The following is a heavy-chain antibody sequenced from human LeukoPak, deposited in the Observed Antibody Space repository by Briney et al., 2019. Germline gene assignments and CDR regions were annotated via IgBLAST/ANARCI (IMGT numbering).Heavy chain of an antibody. CDR3: ARLSRDGYNLVY. CDR1: GGSIMGYS. CDR2: IYYSGDT. J-gene: IGHJ4*02. V-gene: IGHV4-59*01. Sequence: SETLSLTCSVSGGSIMGYSWSWIRQPPGKGLEWIGYIYYSGDTNYNPSLKSRVTISVDTSKNQFSLKLSSVTAADTAVYYCARLSRDGYNLVYWGQGALVTVSS. D-gene: IGHD5-24*01.